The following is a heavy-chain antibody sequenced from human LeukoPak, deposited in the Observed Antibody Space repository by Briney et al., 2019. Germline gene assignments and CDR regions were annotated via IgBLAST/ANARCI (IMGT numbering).Heavy chain of an antibody. CDR3: RGGATRFRNYYYYMDV. CDR2: ISSSGSTI. D-gene: IGHD1-26*01. Sequence: PGGSLRLSCAASGFTFSSYEMNWVRQAPGKGLEWVSYISSSGSTIYYADSVKGRFTISRDNSKNTLYLQMNSLRAEDTAVDLLRGGATRFRNYYYYMDVWGKGTTVTVSS. CDR1: GFTFSSYE. J-gene: IGHJ6*03. V-gene: IGHV3-48*03.